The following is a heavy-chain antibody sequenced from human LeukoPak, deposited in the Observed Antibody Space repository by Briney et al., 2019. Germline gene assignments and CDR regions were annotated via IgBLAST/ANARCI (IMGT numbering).Heavy chain of an antibody. J-gene: IGHJ4*02. Sequence: SETLSLTCAVYGGSFSGYYWSWIRQPPGKGLEWIGEINHSGSTNYNPSLKSRVTISVHTSKNQFSLKLSSVTAADTAVYYCASSRGSYFYWGQGTLVTVSS. D-gene: IGHD1-26*01. V-gene: IGHV4-34*01. CDR1: GGSFSGYY. CDR2: INHSGST. CDR3: ASSRGSYFY.